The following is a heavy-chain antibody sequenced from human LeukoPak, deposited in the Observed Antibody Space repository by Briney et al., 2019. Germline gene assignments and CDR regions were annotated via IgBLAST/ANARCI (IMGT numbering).Heavy chain of an antibody. V-gene: IGHV3-43*01. CDR2: ISWDGGTT. CDR3: ARIAYADEGMDV. Sequence: GGSLRLSCAASGFTFHEYTMHWVRQAPGKGLEWVSLISWDGGTTYYADSVKGRFTISRDNGKNSVYLQMNSLRAEETAVYYCARIAYADEGMDVWGKGTTVTVSS. CDR1: GFTFHEYT. D-gene: IGHD2-21*01. J-gene: IGHJ6*03.